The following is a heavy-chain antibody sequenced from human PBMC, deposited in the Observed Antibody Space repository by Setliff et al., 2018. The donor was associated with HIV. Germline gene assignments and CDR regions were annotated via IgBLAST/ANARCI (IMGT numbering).Heavy chain of an antibody. D-gene: IGHD3-9*01. J-gene: IGHJ4*02. Sequence: ASVKVSCKASGYTFTNYAIHWVRQAPGQRLEWMGWINAGNGNTKYSQEFQDRVTITRDTSASTAYMELRSLRSDDTAVYYCARVGGPYYDISTGYYGAVDYWGQGTLVTVSS. CDR1: GYTFTNYA. CDR2: INAGNGNT. V-gene: IGHV1-3*01. CDR3: ARVGGPYYDISTGYYGAVDY.